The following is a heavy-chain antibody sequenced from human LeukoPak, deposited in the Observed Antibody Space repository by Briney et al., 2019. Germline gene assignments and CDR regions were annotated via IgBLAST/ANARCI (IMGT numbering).Heavy chain of an antibody. CDR1: GGSFSGYY. CDR2: INHSGST. D-gene: IGHD6-19*01. CDR3: ARSSGWPDY. Sequence: SETLSLTCAVYGGSFSGYYWSWIRQPPGKGLEWIGEINHSGSTNYNPSLKSRVTISVDTSKNQFSLKLSSVTAADTAVHYCARSSGWPDYWGQGTLVTVSS. J-gene: IGHJ4*02. V-gene: IGHV4-34*01.